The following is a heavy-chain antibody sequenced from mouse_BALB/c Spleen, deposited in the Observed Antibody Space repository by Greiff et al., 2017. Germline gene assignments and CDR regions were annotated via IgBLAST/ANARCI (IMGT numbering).Heavy chain of an antibody. CDR1: GYTFTDYA. V-gene: IGHV1S137*01. J-gene: IGHJ4*01. CDR2: ISTYYGDA. Sequence: VQLVESGAELVRPGVSVTISCKGSGYTFTDYAMHWVKQSHAKSLEWIGVISTYYGDASYNQKFKGKATMTVDKSSSTAYMELARLTSEDSAIYYCARWVGYTYAMDYWGQGTSVTVSS. CDR3: ARWVGYTYAMDY. D-gene: IGHD2-2*01.